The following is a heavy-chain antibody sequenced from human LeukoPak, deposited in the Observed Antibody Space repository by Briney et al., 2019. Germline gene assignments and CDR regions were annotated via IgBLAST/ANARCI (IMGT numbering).Heavy chain of an antibody. CDR1: GGSISSHY. CDR2: IYYSGST. CDR3: ARGVIQLTYYYYYMDV. V-gene: IGHV4-59*11. Sequence: SETLSLTCTVSGGSISSHYWSWIRQPPGKGLEWIGYIYYSGSTNYNPSLKSRVTISVDTSKNQFSLKLSSVTAADTAVYYCARGVIQLTYYYYYMDVWGKGTTVTVSS. J-gene: IGHJ6*03. D-gene: IGHD5-18*01.